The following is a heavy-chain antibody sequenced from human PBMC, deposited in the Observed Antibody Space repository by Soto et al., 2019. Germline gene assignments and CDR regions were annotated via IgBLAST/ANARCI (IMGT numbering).Heavy chain of an antibody. CDR3: ASMITPTY. J-gene: IGHJ4*02. V-gene: IGHV3-48*03. D-gene: IGHD3-16*01. CDR2: ISSSGDNK. Sequence: GGSLRLSCAASGFTLSNYDMNWVRQAPGKGLEWVSDISSSGDNKHYADSVKGRFTISRDYAKNSLYLQMTSLRVEDTAVYYCASMITPTYWGQGNLVTVSS. CDR1: GFTLSNYD.